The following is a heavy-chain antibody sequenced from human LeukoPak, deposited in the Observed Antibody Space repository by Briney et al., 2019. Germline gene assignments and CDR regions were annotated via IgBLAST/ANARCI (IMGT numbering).Heavy chain of an antibody. CDR2: INHSGST. J-gene: IGHJ4*02. V-gene: IGHV4-34*01. CDR3: ARLYIAVAGSYYFDY. D-gene: IGHD6-19*01. CDR1: GGSFSGYY. Sequence: SETLSLTCAVYGGSFSGYYWSWIRQPPGKGLEWIGEINHSGSTNYNPSLKSRVTISVDTSKNQFSLKLSSVTATDTAVYYCARLYIAVAGSYYFDYWGQGTLVTVSS.